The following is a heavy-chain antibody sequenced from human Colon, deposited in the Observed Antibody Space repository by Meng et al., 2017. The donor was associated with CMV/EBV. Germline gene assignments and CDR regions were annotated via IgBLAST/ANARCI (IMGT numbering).Heavy chain of an antibody. CDR2: ISITGSTI. CDR3: ARAHYYGSGSNPLDH. V-gene: IGHV3-11*01. CDR1: GFHFNDYY. D-gene: IGHD3-10*01. Sequence: SGFHFNDYYISWVRQAPGKGLEWISSISITGSTIFYVDSVKGRFTISRDNTKNSVYLQMNSLRADDTAVYYCARAHYYGSGSNPLDHWGQGTLVTVSS. J-gene: IGHJ4*02.